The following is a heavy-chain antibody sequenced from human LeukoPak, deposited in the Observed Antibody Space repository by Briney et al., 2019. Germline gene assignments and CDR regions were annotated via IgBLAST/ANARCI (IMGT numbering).Heavy chain of an antibody. Sequence: ASVKVSCKASGYNLISYYMHWVRQAPGQGLEWMGWINPNTGDTKYAQKFQARVSLTRDTSISTAHMELSSLSSDDTAIYYCARDLQEIPRPGRVDYWGQGTLVTVSS. CDR2: INPNTGDT. J-gene: IGHJ4*02. V-gene: IGHV1-2*02. CDR3: ARDLQEIPRPGRVDY. D-gene: IGHD5-24*01. CDR1: GYNLISYY.